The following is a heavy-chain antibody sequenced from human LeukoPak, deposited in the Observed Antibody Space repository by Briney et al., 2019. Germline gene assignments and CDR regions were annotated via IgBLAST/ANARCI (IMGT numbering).Heavy chain of an antibody. J-gene: IGHJ2*01. Sequence: PSETLSLTCTVSGGIISSTTYYWGWIRQPPGKGLEWIGSIYYSGSTYYNPSLKSRPTISVDPSKNQFSLKLNSVTAADAAIYYCARSYYETSGYYYWYFHLWGRGTLVTVSS. V-gene: IGHV4-39*07. CDR2: IYYSGST. D-gene: IGHD3-22*01. CDR1: GGIISSTTYY. CDR3: ARSYYETSGYYYWYFHL.